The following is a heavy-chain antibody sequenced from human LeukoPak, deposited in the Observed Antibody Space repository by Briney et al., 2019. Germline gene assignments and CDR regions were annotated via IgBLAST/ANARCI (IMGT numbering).Heavy chain of an antibody. D-gene: IGHD3-22*01. CDR1: GFTFSSHA. J-gene: IGHJ3*02. V-gene: IGHV3-23*01. CDR3: AKEIPDYYDSSGYYEGAFDI. Sequence: PGGSLRLSCAASGFTFSSHAMGWVRQAPGKGLDWVSAIGGAGGSTYYADYVKGGFTISRDNYKNTLYLQMNSLRAEDTAVYYCAKEIPDYYDSSGYYEGAFDIWGQGTMVTVSS. CDR2: IGGAGGST.